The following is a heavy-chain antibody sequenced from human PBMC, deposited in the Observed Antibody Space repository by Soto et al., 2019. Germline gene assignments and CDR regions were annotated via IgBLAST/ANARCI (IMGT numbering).Heavy chain of an antibody. V-gene: IGHV3-7*01. CDR1: GFIFSDYS. J-gene: IGHJ3*01. CDR2: IKQDGGEE. D-gene: IGHD3-22*01. Sequence: PXGSLRLTCAASGFIFSDYSMSWVRQSPGKGLEGVANIKQDGGEEDYVDSVKGRLTISRDNAKNSLYLQMNSLRAEDTAVYYCARVYYESRGPTKYRAFDFWGQGTMVTVSS. CDR3: ARVYYESRGPTKYRAFDF.